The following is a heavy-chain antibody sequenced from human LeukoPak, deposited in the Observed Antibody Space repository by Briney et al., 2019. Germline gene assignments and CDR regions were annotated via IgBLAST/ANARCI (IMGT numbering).Heavy chain of an antibody. CDR2: IYYSGST. D-gene: IGHD6-13*01. Sequence: SETLSLTCTVSGGSISSYYWSWIRQPPGKGLEWIGYIYYSGSTNYNPSLKSRVTISVDTFKCQFSLKLSSVTAADTAVYYCARDSSWGPFDYWGQGTLVTVSS. CDR1: GGSISSYY. V-gene: IGHV4-59*01. CDR3: ARDSSWGPFDY. J-gene: IGHJ4*02.